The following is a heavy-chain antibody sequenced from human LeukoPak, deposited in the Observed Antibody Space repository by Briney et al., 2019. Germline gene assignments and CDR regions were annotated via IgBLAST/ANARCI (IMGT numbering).Heavy chain of an antibody. D-gene: IGHD1-26*01. CDR3: AREGGLDAFDI. CDR2: ISSSGSTI. Sequence: GGSLRLSCAASGFTFSSYEMNWVRQAPGKGLEWVSYISSSGSTIYYADSVKGRFTISRDNAKNSLYLQTNSLRAEDTAVYYCAREGGLDAFDIWGQGTMVTVSS. J-gene: IGHJ3*02. V-gene: IGHV3-48*03. CDR1: GFTFSSYE.